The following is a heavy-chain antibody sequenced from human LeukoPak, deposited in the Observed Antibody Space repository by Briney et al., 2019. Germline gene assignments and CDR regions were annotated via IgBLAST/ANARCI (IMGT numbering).Heavy chain of an antibody. V-gene: IGHV1-3*01. D-gene: IGHD2-15*01. CDR3: ARDRRSIVVVVAAGENWFDP. J-gene: IGHJ5*02. CDR1: GYTFTSYA. CDR2: INAGNGNT. Sequence: GASVKVSCKASGYTFTSYAMHWVRQAPGQRLEWMGWINAGNGNTKYSQEFQGRVTMTTDTSTSTAYMELRSLRSDDTAVYYCARDRRSIVVVVAAGENWFDPWGQGTLVTVSS.